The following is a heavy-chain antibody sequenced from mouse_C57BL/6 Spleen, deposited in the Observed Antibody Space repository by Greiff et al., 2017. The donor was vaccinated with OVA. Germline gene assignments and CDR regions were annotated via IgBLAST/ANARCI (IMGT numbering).Heavy chain of an antibody. D-gene: IGHD2-1*01. CDR1: GFTFSDYY. V-gene: IGHV5-12*01. CDR2: ISNGGGST. CDR3: AGGNYGVGYYAMDY. J-gene: IGHJ4*01. Sequence: EVKLVESGGGLVQPGGSLKLSCAASGFTFSDYYMYWVRQTPEKRLEWVAYISNGGGSTYYPDTVKGRFTISRDNAKNTLYLQMSRLKSEDTAMYYCAGGNYGVGYYAMDYWGQGTSVTVSS.